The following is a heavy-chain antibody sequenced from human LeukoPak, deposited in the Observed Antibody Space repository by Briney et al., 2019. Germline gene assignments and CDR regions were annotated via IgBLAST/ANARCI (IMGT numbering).Heavy chain of an antibody. CDR2: ISSNGGST. J-gene: IGHJ4*02. D-gene: IGHD6-19*01. CDR3: VKAGSIAVAGGGYY. CDR1: GFTFSSYA. Sequence: GGSLRLSCSASGFTFSSYAMHWVRQAPGKGLEYVSAISSNGGSTYYADSVEGRFTISRDNSKNTLYLQMSSLRAEDTAVYYCVKAGSIAVAGGGYYWGQGTLVTVSS. V-gene: IGHV3-64D*06.